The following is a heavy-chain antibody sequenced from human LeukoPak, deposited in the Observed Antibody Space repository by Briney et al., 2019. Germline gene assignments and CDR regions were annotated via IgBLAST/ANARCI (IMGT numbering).Heavy chain of an antibody. CDR2: IYPADSDT. J-gene: IGHJ4*02. Sequence: GESLKISCKGSGYSFPTYWIGWVRQMPGKGLEWMGIIYPADSDTRYSPSFQGQVTISADKSISTAYLQWSSLKASDSAINYCARLLGYSADYWGQGTLVTVSS. CDR3: ARLLGYSADY. V-gene: IGHV5-51*01. CDR1: GYSFPTYW. D-gene: IGHD2-15*01.